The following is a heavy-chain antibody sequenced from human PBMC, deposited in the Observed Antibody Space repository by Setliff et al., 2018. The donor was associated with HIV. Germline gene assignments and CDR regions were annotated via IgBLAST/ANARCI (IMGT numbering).Heavy chain of an antibody. CDR3: ARDRYSGSSTDY. Sequence: PGGSLRLSCEASGFTFSTYSMNWVRQAPGKGLEWVSSISSSSSYTHYTDSVKGRFTISRDNVKNSLYLQMNSLRAEDTAVYYCARDRYSGSSTDYWGQGTLVTVSS. V-gene: IGHV3-21*01. CDR2: ISSSSSYT. J-gene: IGHJ4*02. D-gene: IGHD1-26*01. CDR1: GFTFSTYS.